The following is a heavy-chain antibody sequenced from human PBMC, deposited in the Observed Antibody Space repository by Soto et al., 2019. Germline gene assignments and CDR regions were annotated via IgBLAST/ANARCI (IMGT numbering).Heavy chain of an antibody. D-gene: IGHD4-17*01. CDR2: ISYDGTTK. V-gene: IGHV3-30*18. J-gene: IGHJ4*02. Sequence: QVQLVESGGGVVQPGRSLRLSCVASGFIFGSYGMHWVRQAPGEGLEWVAVISYDGTTKYYADSVKGRFTISRDNSKNTMWLQMNRLRAEDTAVYYCAQVPRYTVTPPDDYWGQGTLVTVSS. CDR3: AQVPRYTVTPPDDY. CDR1: GFIFGSYG.